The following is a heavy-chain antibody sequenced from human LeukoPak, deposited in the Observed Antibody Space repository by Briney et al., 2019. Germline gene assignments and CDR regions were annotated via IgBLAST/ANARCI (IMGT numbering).Heavy chain of an antibody. CDR2: INSDGSTT. CDR1: GFTFSGYW. J-gene: IGHJ4*02. Sequence: GGTLTLSCAASGFTFSGYWLHWVRQPPGKGLVWVSRINSDGSTTDYADSVKGRFTISRDNAKNTLYLQMNSLRAEDTAVYYCARDNSLPDYWGQGTLVTVTS. V-gene: IGHV3-74*01. CDR3: ARDNSLPDY. D-gene: IGHD5-18*01.